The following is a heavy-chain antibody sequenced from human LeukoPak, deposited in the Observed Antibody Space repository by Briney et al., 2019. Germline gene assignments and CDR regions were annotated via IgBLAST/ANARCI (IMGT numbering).Heavy chain of an antibody. J-gene: IGHJ6*02. CDR3: ARDLNTYYYDSSGGYGMDV. D-gene: IGHD3-22*01. Sequence: ASVKVSCKASGYTFTSYGISWVRQAPGQGLEWMGWISAYNGNTNYAQKLQGRVTMTTDTSTSTAYMELRSLRSDDTAVYYCARDLNTYYYDSSGGYGMDVWGQGTRSPSP. V-gene: IGHV1-18*01. CDR1: GYTFTSYG. CDR2: ISAYNGNT.